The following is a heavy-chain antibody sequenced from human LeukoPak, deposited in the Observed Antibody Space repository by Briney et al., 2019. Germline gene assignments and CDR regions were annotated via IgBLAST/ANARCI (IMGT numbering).Heavy chain of an antibody. CDR2: VGISSGNT. J-gene: IGHJ4*02. Sequence: PGGSLRLSCAASGFTFSDYSMNWVRQAPGKGLEWISYVGISSGNTKYADSVKGRFTISGDKAKNSLYLQMNSLRVEDTAVYYCARDTKYAFDNWGQGTLVTVS. CDR1: GFTFSDYS. V-gene: IGHV3-48*01. D-gene: IGHD2-2*01. CDR3: ARDTKYAFDN.